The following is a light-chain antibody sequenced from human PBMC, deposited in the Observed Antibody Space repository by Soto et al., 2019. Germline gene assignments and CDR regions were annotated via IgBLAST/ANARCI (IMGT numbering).Light chain of an antibody. V-gene: IGKV3D-15*01. Sequence: EIVMTQSPDTLSVSPGDRNTLSCRASQSVDNKLAWYQQRPGQPPRLLVYGASTRATGIPARFSGSGSGTEFSLIISSPQSEDFAMYYCQRYDSLRTFGQGTRLEIK. CDR1: QSVDNK. J-gene: IGKJ5*01. CDR3: QRYDSLRT. CDR2: GAS.